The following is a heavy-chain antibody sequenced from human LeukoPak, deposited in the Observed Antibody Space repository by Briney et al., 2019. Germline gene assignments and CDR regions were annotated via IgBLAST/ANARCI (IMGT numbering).Heavy chain of an antibody. V-gene: IGHV3-23*01. J-gene: IGHJ4*02. D-gene: IGHD6-13*01. Sequence: PGGSLRLSCAASGFTFSRSAMTWVRQTPGKGLDWVSSISSSGNTYYADSVKGRFTISRDNSKNMLYLQMNSVRAEDTAVYYCMKGRISEDGLDFWGQGTLVTVSS. CDR3: MKGRISEDGLDF. CDR2: ISSSGNT. CDR1: GFTFSRSA.